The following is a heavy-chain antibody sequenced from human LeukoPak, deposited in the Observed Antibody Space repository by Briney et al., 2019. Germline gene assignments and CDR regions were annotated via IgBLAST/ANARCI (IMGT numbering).Heavy chain of an antibody. CDR2: INPNSGGT. V-gene: IGHV1-2*06. J-gene: IGHJ5*02. D-gene: IGHD3-22*01. CDR3: ARDPQFYDSSGYDT. Sequence: ASVKVSCKASGGTFSGYYMHWVRQAPGQGLEWMGRINPNSGGTNYAQRFQGRVTMTRDTSISTAYMELSRLRSDDTAVYYCARDPQFYDSSGYDTWGQGTLVTVSS. CDR1: GGTFSGYY.